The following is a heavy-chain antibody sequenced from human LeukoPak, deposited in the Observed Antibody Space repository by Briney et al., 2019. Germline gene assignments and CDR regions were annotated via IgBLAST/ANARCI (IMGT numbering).Heavy chain of an antibody. Sequence: ERSLRLSCAASGFTMRDFVMHWVRQAPGKGLEWVAVIWNDGSQKHYIESVKGRFTISRENSMNTVSLQMSGLKVEDTGVYYCVKGADGEYNFEDGFYFESWGQGTLVTVSS. CDR2: IWNDGSQK. D-gene: IGHD4-17*01. V-gene: IGHV3-33*06. CDR3: VKGADGEYNFEDGFYFES. J-gene: IGHJ4*02. CDR1: GFTMRDFV.